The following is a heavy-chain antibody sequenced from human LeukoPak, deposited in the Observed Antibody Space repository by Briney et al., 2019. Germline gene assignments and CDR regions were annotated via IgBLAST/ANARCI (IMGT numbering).Heavy chain of an antibody. CDR3: ARGGTRLYFDY. CDR1: GFTFSSYA. D-gene: IGHD1-7*01. J-gene: IGHJ4*02. CDR2: ISYDGSSK. V-gene: IGHV3-30*04. Sequence: GGSLRLSCAASGFTFSSYAMHWVRQAPGKGLEWVAVISYDGSSKYYADSVKGRFTISRDNSKNSLYLQMNSLRGEDTAVYYCARGGTRLYFDYWGQGTLVTVSS.